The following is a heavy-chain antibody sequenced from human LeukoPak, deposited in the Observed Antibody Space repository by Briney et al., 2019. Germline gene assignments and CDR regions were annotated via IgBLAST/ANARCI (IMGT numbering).Heavy chain of an antibody. CDR1: GYTFTGYY. V-gene: IGHV1-2*02. D-gene: IGHD6-13*01. CDR3: AREERRYSGSWYVVY. J-gene: IGHJ4*02. Sequence: GASVKVSCKASGYTFTGYYMHWVRQAPGQGLEWMGWINPNSGGTNYAQKFQGRVTMTRDTSISTAYMELSRLRSDDTAVYYCAREERRYSGSWYVVYWGQGTLVTVSS. CDR2: INPNSGGT.